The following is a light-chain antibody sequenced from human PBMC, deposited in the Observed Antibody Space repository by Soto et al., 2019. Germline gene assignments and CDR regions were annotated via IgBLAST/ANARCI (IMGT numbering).Light chain of an antibody. CDR2: ATS. V-gene: IGKV1-12*01. Sequence: GGRDTITCRASQGISNWLAWYQQKPGKAPKLLIYATSNLQSGVPSRFSGSGSGTDFTLTISSLQPEDFAAYYCQQSSSFPLTFGPGTKVDIK. CDR3: QQSSSFPLT. J-gene: IGKJ3*01. CDR1: QGISNW.